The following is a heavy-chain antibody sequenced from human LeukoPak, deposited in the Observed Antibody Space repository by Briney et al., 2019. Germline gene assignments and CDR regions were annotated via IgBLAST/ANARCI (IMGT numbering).Heavy chain of an antibody. CDR3: ARPRYPGYSSGWRAEYFQH. CDR2: ISHSGNT. V-gene: IGHV4-38-2*02. Sequence: SETLSLTCNVSGDSITSTYYWGWIRQPPGKGLEWIGSISHSGNTYYNPSLKSRVTISVDTSKNQFSLKLSSVTAADTAVYYCARPRYPGYSSGWRAEYFQHWGQGTLVTVSS. D-gene: IGHD6-19*01. J-gene: IGHJ1*01. CDR1: GDSITSTYY.